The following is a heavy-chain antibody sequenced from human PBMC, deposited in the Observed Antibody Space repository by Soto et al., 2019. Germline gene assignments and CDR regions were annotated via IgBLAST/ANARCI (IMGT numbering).Heavy chain of an antibody. V-gene: IGHV4-39*01. CDR3: ARPGGGVPAALIDY. J-gene: IGHJ4*02. Sequence: SETLSLTCTVSGGSISSSSYYWGWIRQPPGKGLEWIGSIYYSGSTYYNPSLKSRVTISVDTSKNQFSLKLSSVTAADTAVYYCARPGGGVPAALIDYWGQGTLVTVSS. CDR1: GGSISSSSYY. D-gene: IGHD2-2*01. CDR2: IYYSGST.